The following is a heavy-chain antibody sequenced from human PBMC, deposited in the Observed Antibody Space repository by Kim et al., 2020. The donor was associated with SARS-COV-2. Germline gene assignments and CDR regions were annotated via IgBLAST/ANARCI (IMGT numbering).Heavy chain of an antibody. Sequence: SETLSLTCTVSGGSISSSSYYWGWIRQPPGKGLEWIGSIYYSGSTYNNPSLKSRVTISVDTSKNQFSLKLSSVTAADTAVYYCARHVAVIGQWYAFDIWGQGTMVTVSS. CDR3: ARHVAVIGQWYAFDI. J-gene: IGHJ3*02. V-gene: IGHV4-39*01. CDR2: IYYSGST. CDR1: GGSISSSSYY. D-gene: IGHD3-16*02.